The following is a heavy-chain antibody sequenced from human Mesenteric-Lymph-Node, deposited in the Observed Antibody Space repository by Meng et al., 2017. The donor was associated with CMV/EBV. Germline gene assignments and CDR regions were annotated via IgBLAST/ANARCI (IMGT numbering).Heavy chain of an antibody. CDR1: GFTFNNYA. V-gene: IGHV3-66*02. CDR3: ATTHCSSSSCYLGFHS. D-gene: IGHD6-13*01. J-gene: IGHJ5*01. Sequence: GGSLRLSCAASGFTFNNYAMSWVRQAPGKGLEWVSLIYSGGRTSYADSVKGRFTISRDNSKNTLYLEMNSLRAEDTALYYCATTHCSSSSCYLGFHSWGHGTLVTVSS. CDR2: IYSGGRT.